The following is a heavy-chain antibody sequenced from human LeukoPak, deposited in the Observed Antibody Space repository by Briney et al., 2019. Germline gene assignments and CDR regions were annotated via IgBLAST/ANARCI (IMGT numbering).Heavy chain of an antibody. CDR2: INPSGGST. CDR1: GYTFTGYY. CDR3: ARGGPAYCGDDCYSNGYFDY. D-gene: IGHD2-21*02. V-gene: IGHV1-46*01. J-gene: IGHJ4*02. Sequence: ASVKVSFKASGYTFTGYYMHWVRQAPGQGLEWMGWINPSGGSTNYAQKFQGRVTMTRDTSTSTVYMELSSLRSEDTAVYYCARGGPAYCGDDCYSNGYFDYWGQGTLVTVSS.